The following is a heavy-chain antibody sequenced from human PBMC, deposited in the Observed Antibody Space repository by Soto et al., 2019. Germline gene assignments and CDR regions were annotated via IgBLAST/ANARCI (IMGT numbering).Heavy chain of an antibody. CDR1: GFTFSSYA. CDR2: ISGSGGTT. CDR3: AKYPEYSVYDGSYLDC. V-gene: IGHV3-23*01. D-gene: IGHD5-12*01. Sequence: PGGSLRLSCAASGFTFSSYAMSWVRQAPGKGLEWVSGISGSGGTTYYAGSVKGRFTISRDISKNTLYLQMHSLRAEDTAIYYCAKYPEYSVYDGSYLDCWGQGTLVTVSS. J-gene: IGHJ4*02.